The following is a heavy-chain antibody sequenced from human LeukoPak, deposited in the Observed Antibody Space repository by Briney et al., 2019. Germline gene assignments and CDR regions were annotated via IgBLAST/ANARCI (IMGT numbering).Heavy chain of an antibody. CDR1: GFTFSNYW. D-gene: IGHD2-2*03. CDR2: INSDGSST. J-gene: IGHJ4*02. CDR3: ARDSLDNAGDFDY. Sequence: GGSLRLSCTASGFTFSNYWMHWVRQAPGKGLVWVSRINSDGSSTNYADSVKGRFTISRDNAKNTLYLQMNSLRAEDTAVYYCARDSLDNAGDFDYWGQGTLVTVSS. V-gene: IGHV3-74*01.